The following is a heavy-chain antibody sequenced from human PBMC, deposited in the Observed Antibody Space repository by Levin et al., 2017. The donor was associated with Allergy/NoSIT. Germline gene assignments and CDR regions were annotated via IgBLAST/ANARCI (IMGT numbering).Heavy chain of an antibody. D-gene: IGHD1-26*01. CDR1: GFTFSSYA. CDR3: AKDACSYSGSYYCLDAFDI. V-gene: IGHV3-23*01. J-gene: IGHJ3*02. CDR2: ISGSGGST. Sequence: GESLKISCAASGFTFSSYAMSWVRQAPGKGLEWVSAISGSGGSTYYADSVKGRFTISRDNSKNTLYLQMNSLRAEDTAVYYCAKDACSYSGSYYCLDAFDIWGQGTMVTVSS.